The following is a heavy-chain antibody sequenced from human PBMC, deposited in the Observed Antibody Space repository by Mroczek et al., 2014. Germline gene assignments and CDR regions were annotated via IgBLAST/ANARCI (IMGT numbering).Heavy chain of an antibody. D-gene: IGHD4-23*01. J-gene: IGHJ3*02. V-gene: IGHV1-69*01. Sequence: VQLQQSGAEVKKPGSSVKVSCKASGGTFSSYAISWVRQAPGQGLEWMGGIIPIFGTANYAQKFQGRVTITADESTSTAYMELSSLRSEDTAVYYCARPTVVTPEGNDAFDIWGQGTMVTVSS. CDR2: IIPIFGTA. CDR3: ARPTVVTPEGNDAFDI. CDR1: GGTFSSYA.